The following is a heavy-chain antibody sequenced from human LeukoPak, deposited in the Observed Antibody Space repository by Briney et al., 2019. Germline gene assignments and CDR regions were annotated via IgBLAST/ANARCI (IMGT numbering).Heavy chain of an antibody. CDR1: GGSISSYY. CDR2: IYYSGST. J-gene: IGHJ3*02. D-gene: IGHD6-19*01. Sequence: SETLSLTCTVSGGSISSYYWSWIRQHPGKGLEWIGYIYYSGSTYYNPSLKSRVTISVDTSKNQFSLKLSSVTAADTAVYYCARSRPSVEQWLSKWGAFDIWGQGTMVTVSS. V-gene: IGHV4-59*06. CDR3: ARSRPSVEQWLSKWGAFDI.